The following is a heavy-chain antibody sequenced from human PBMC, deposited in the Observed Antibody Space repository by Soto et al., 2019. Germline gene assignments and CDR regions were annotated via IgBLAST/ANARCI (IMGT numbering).Heavy chain of an antibody. J-gene: IGHJ6*03. Sequence: GASVKVSCKASGYTFTSYDINWVRQATGQGLEWMGWMNPNSGNTGYAQKFQGRVTMTRNTSISTAYMELSSLRSEDTAVYYCARFGYIYGEETYYYYYYMDVWGKGTTVTVSS. V-gene: IGHV1-8*01. CDR1: GYTFTSYD. CDR3: ARFGYIYGEETYYYYYYMDV. CDR2: MNPNSGNT. D-gene: IGHD5-18*01.